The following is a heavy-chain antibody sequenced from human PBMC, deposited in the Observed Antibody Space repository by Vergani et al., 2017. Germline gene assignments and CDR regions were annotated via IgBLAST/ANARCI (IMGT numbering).Heavy chain of an antibody. CDR2: IDPSDSYT. Sequence: EVQLVQSGAEVKKPGESLKLSCKGSGYSFTSYWIGWVRQMPGKGLEWMGRIDPSDSYTNYSPSFQGHVTISADKSISTAYLQWSSLKASDTAMYDCARLMPDYDILPGLYYYYGMDVWGQGTTVTVSS. V-gene: IGHV5-10-1*01. J-gene: IGHJ6*02. CDR1: GYSFTSYW. D-gene: IGHD3-9*01. CDR3: ARLMPDYDILPGLYYYYGMDV.